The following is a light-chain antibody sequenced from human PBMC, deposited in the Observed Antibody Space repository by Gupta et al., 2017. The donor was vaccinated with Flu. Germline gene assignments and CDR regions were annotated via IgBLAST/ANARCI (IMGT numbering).Light chain of an antibody. J-gene: IGLJ1*01. Sequence: QSVLTQPPSVSRAPGHSVTISCTGSSSNIGAGYDLRWYQQLPGTAPKLLYYGNSKRPPGVPDRFACTKAGTSAFPTTAGHQAEDEAYYYSQSYNSSQSVYVFGTGTKVTVL. CDR2: GNS. CDR1: SSNIGAGYD. CDR3: QSYNSSQSVYV. V-gene: IGLV1-40*01.